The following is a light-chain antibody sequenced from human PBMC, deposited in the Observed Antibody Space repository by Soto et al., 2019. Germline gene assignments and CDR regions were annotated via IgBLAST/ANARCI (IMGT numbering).Light chain of an antibody. J-gene: IGLJ2*01. CDR2: EVS. V-gene: IGLV2-8*01. CDR1: SSDVGGYNY. Sequence: QSALTQPPSASGSPGQSVTISCTGTSSDVGGYNYVSWYQQHPGKAPKLMIYEVSKRPSGVPDRFSGSKSGNTASLTVSGLQDEDEADYYCCSYAGSNNLVFGGGTKLTVL. CDR3: CSYAGSNNLV.